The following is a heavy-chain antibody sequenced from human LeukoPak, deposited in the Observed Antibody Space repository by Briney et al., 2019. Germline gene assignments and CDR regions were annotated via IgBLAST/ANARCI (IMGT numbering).Heavy chain of an antibody. CDR2: ISGSGGST. CDR1: GFTFSSYA. D-gene: IGHD2-2*01. Sequence: GGSLRLSCAASGFTFSSYAMSWVRQAPGKGLERVSAISGSGGSTYYADSVKGRFTISRDNSKNTLYLQMNSLRAEDTAVYYCAKGRYCSSTSCYYKPGYFDLWGRGTLVTVSS. J-gene: IGHJ2*01. CDR3: AKGRYCSSTSCYYKPGYFDL. V-gene: IGHV3-23*01.